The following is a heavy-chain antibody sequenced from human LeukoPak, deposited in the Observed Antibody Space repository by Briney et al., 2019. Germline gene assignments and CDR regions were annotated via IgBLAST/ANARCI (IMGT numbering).Heavy chain of an antibody. Sequence: GQSMRLSWAASGSTFSSSWMHWVRQAQGKGLVWVSRINSDGSSTNYADSVKGRFTISRDNAQNTLYLQMNSLRAEDTAVYYCAREGRGGYYGFDYWGQGTLVTVPS. CDR2: INSDGSST. V-gene: IGHV3-74*01. CDR3: AREGRGGYYGFDY. J-gene: IGHJ4*02. CDR1: GSTFSSSW. D-gene: IGHD3-3*01.